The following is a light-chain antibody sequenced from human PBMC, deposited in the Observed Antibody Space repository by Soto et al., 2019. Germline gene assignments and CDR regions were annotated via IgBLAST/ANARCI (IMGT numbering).Light chain of an antibody. Sequence: QSVLTQTASVSGSPGQSITISCTGTSSDVGGYNYVSWYQQYPGKAPKLMIYDVINRPSGVSNRFSGSKSGNTASLTISGLQAEEGGDYYCSSYRTISSAVVFGGGTKVTVL. J-gene: IGLJ2*01. CDR3: SSYRTISSAVV. CDR2: DVI. V-gene: IGLV2-14*01. CDR1: SSDVGGYNY.